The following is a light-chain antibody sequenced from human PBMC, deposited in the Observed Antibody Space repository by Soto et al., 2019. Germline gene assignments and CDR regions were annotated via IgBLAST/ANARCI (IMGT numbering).Light chain of an antibody. Sequence: QSVLTQPPSVSGAPGQRVTISCTGTSSDIGAGYDVHWYQQLPGAAPKLLIYSNAIRPSGVPHCFSASKSGTSSSLAVTGLRADEEADYYCQAYGGSRTPDVFGTGTKVTVL. CDR3: QAYGGSRTPDV. V-gene: IGLV1-40*01. CDR1: SSDIGAGYD. CDR2: SNA. J-gene: IGLJ1*01.